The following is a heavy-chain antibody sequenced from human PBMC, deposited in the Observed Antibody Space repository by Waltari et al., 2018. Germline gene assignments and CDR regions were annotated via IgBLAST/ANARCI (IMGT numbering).Heavy chain of an antibody. V-gene: IGHV1-69-2*01. Sequence: EVQLVQSGAEVKKPGATVKISCKVSGYTFTDYYMHWVQQAPGKGLEWMGLVDSEEGETIYAEKFQGRVTITADTSTDTADMELSSLSSEDTAVDYGATDLQVPRYSSSWYWFDPWGQGTLVTVSS. CDR3: ATDLQVPRYSSSWYWFDP. J-gene: IGHJ5*02. CDR1: GYTFTDYY. D-gene: IGHD6-13*01. CDR2: VDSEEGET.